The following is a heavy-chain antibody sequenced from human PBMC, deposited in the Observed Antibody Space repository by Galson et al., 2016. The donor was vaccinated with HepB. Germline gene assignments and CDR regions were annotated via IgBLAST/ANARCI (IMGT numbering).Heavy chain of an antibody. CDR2: ISESGSTK. CDR1: GFTFSSFS. V-gene: IGHV3-48*01. Sequence: SLRLSCAASGFTFSSFSMNWVRQALGKGLEWVSYISESGSTKYYADSVKGRFTISRDNAKNSVYLQMRNLRAEDTAVYYCARGAGAGYWGQGTLVTVSS. CDR3: ARGAGAGY. D-gene: IGHD3-10*01. J-gene: IGHJ4*02.